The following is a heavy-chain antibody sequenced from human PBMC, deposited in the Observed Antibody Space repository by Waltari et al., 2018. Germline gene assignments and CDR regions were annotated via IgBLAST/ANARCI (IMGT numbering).Heavy chain of an antibody. CDR3: AREVVRTTMVDP. V-gene: IGHV1-3*01. CDR2: INPAKGVT. J-gene: IGHJ5*02. CDR1: GYTFTSFP. D-gene: IGHD1-1*01. Sequence: QVQLVQSGAEVKKPGASVKVSCKASGYTFTSFPMHWVRQAPGQRLEWIGWINPAKGVTKYAQNVQGRDTMTRDTSVNTAYMQLTSLTSDDTALFYCAREVVRTTMVDPWGQGTLVTVSS.